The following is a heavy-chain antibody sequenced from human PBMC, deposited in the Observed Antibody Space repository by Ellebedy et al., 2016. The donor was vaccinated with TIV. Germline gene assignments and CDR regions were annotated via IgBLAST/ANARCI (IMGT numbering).Heavy chain of an antibody. Sequence: GESLKISCAASGFTFNSYAMHWVRQAPGKGLEYVSAISSNGGSTYYANSVKGRFTISRDNSRNTLYLQMGSLRGEDMAVYYCARGLHTYGSDFWGQGTLVTVSS. CDR1: GFTFNSYA. J-gene: IGHJ4*02. V-gene: IGHV3-64*01. D-gene: IGHD3-10*01. CDR3: ARGLHTYGSDF. CDR2: ISSNGGST.